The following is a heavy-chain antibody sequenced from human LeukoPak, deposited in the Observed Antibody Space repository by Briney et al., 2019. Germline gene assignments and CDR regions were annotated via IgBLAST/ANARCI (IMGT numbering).Heavy chain of an antibody. J-gene: IGHJ4*02. D-gene: IGHD2-15*01. CDR1: GARLTNPTYY. V-gene: IGHV4-61*01. Sequence: SETLSLTCSVSGARLTNPTYYQWSWFRQPPGKALEFIGKILASGSSTLTPSLKSRVTMSLDTSKNEFSLRLTSVTAEDSAVYFCARFKSGGFYYFDSWGQGALVTVSS. CDR2: ILASGSS. CDR3: ARFKSGGFYYFDS.